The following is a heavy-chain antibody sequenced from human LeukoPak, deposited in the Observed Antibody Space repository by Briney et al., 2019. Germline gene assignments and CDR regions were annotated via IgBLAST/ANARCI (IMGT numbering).Heavy chain of an antibody. V-gene: IGHV3-66*01. CDR2: IYSGGST. Sequence: GGSLRLSCAASGFTVSSNYMSWVRQAPGKGLEWVSVIYSGGSTYYADSVKGRFTISRDNSKNTLYLQMNSLRAEDTAVYYCAREGGYSYGPFDYWGQGTLVTVSS. J-gene: IGHJ4*02. CDR1: GFTVSSNY. D-gene: IGHD5-18*01. CDR3: AREGGYSYGPFDY.